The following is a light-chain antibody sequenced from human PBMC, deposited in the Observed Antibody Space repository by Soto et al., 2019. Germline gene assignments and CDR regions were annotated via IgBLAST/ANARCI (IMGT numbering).Light chain of an antibody. J-gene: IGKJ2*01. CDR2: DAS. CDR3: QQYNNWPPYT. V-gene: IGKV3-15*01. Sequence: EIVMTQSPATLSVSPGERATLSCRASQSVSSNLAWYQQKPGQAPRLLIYDASTRATGFPARFSGSGSGTEFTLTISSLQSEDFAVYYCQQYNNWPPYTFGQGTKVEIK. CDR1: QSVSSN.